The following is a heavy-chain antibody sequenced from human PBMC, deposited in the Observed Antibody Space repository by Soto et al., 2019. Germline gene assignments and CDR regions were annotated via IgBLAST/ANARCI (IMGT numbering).Heavy chain of an antibody. V-gene: IGHV3-9*01. CDR1: GFTFDDYA. CDR3: AGEGVIVVVPAAMEAFDI. D-gene: IGHD2-2*01. Sequence: GGSLRLSCAASGFTFDDYAMHWVRQAPGKGLEWVSGISWSSGSIGYADSVKGRFTISRDNAKNSLYLQMNSLRAEDTAVYYCAGEGVIVVVPAAMEAFDIWGQGTMVTVSS. CDR2: ISWSSGSI. J-gene: IGHJ3*02.